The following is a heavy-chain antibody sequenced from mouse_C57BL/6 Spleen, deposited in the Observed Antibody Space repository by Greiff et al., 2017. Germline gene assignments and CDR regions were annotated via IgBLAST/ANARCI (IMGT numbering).Heavy chain of an antibody. Sequence: QVQLKESGPGLVAPSQSLSITCTVSGFSLTSYGVHWVRQPPGKGLEWLVVIWSDGSTTYNSALKSRLSISKDNSKSQVFLKMNSLQTDDTAMYYCARRYSKGHYAMDYWGQGTSVTVSS. D-gene: IGHD2-5*01. V-gene: IGHV2-6*03. CDR3: ARRYSKGHYAMDY. CDR2: IWSDGST. CDR1: GFSLTSYG. J-gene: IGHJ4*01.